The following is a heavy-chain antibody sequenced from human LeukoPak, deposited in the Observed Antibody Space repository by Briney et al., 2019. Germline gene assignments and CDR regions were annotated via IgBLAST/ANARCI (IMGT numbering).Heavy chain of an antibody. Sequence: KASETPSLTCTVSGGSISSSSYYWAWIRQPPGKGLEWIGNIYFTGSTYYSPSLKTRVTISVDTSKNQFSLKLSSVTAADTAVYYCARRLGGSSWCDSWGQGTLVTVSS. CDR3: ARRLGGSSWCDS. CDR1: GGSISSSSYY. J-gene: IGHJ5*01. CDR2: IYFTGST. D-gene: IGHD6-13*01. V-gene: IGHV4-39*01.